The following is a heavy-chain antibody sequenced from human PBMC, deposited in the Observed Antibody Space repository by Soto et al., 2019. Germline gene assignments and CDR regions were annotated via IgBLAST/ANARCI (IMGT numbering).Heavy chain of an antibody. CDR3: ARSPVAGTVWFDP. V-gene: IGHV3-21*01. CDR2: ISSSSSYI. J-gene: IGHJ5*02. D-gene: IGHD6-19*01. Sequence: PGGSLRLSCAASGFTFSSYSMNWVRQAPGKGLEWVSSISSSSSYIYYADSVKGRFTISRDNAKNSLYLQMNSLRAEDTAVYYCARSPVAGTVWFDPWAREPWSPSPQ. CDR1: GFTFSSYS.